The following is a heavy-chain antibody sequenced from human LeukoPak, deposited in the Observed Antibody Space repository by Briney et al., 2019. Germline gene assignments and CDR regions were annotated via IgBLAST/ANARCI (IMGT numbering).Heavy chain of an antibody. CDR1: GGSFSGYY. CDR2: INHSGSN. V-gene: IGHV4-34*01. CDR3: AXSPLVLRFDP. D-gene: IGHD3-16*02. Sequence: SETLSLTCAVYGGSFSGYYWSWIRQPPGKGLEWIGEINHSGSNNYNPSLKSRVTISVDTSKNQFSLKRRSVAGAGRAVFYCAXSPLVLRFDPWGQGTLVTVSS. J-gene: IGHJ5*02.